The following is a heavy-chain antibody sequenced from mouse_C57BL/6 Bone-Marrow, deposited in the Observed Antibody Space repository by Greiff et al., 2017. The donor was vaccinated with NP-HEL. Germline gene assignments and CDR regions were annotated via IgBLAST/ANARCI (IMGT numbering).Heavy chain of an antibody. J-gene: IGHJ2*01. CDR1: GYAFSSYW. Sequence: VHLVESGAELVKPGASVKISCKASGYAFSSYWMNWVKQRPGKGLEWIGQIYPGDGDTNYNGKFKGKATLTADKSSSTAYMQLSSLTSEDSAVYFCARYYCSSYYFDYWGQGTTLTVSS. D-gene: IGHD1-1*01. CDR3: ARYYCSSYYFDY. V-gene: IGHV1-80*01. CDR2: IYPGDGDT.